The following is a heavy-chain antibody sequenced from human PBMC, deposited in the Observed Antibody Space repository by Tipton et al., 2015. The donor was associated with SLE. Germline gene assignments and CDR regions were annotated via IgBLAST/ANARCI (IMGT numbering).Heavy chain of an antibody. CDR2: IYYSGST. V-gene: IGHV4-39*01. CDR3: AKTSSRYPYFDY. D-gene: IGHD6-13*01. J-gene: IGHJ4*02. Sequence: TLSLTCTVSGGSISSGNYYWGWIRQPPGKGLEWIGNIYYSGSTYYNPSLKSRVTISVDASKNQFSLKLSSVTAADTAVYYCAKTSSRYPYFDYWGQGTLVTVSS. CDR1: GGSISSGNYY.